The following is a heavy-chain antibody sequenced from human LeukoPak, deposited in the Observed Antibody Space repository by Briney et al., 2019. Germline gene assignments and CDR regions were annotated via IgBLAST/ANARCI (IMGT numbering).Heavy chain of an antibody. J-gene: IGHJ6*02. CDR3: TTESRWEMGVDLGMDL. Sequence: PGGSLRLSCAVSGFTFSNVWMRWVRQVPGKGLEWVGRIKSKIDGGTTDYAAPVKGRFSISRDDSKNTLYLQMNSLKTEDTAVYFCTTESRWEMGVDLGMDLWGQGTTVIVSS. CDR2: IKSKIDGGTT. D-gene: IGHD1-26*01. CDR1: GFTFSNVW. V-gene: IGHV3-15*01.